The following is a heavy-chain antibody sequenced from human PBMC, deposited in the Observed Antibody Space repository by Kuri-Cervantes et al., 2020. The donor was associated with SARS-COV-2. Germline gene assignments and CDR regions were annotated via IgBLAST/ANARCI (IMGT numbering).Heavy chain of an antibody. V-gene: IGHV1-18*01. Sequence: ASVKVSCKASDYTFTSYGISWVRQAPGQGLEWMGWISAYNGNTNYAQKLQGRVTMTTDTSTSTAYMELRSLRSDDTAVYYCARDPNYDSSGYYGLTFDYWGQGTLVTVSS. D-gene: IGHD3-22*01. CDR3: ARDPNYDSSGYYGLTFDY. J-gene: IGHJ4*02. CDR1: DYTFTSYG. CDR2: ISAYNGNT.